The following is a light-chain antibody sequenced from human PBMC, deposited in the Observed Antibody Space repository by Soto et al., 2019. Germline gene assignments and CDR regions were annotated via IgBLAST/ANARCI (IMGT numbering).Light chain of an antibody. CDR2: KAS. CDR1: QYMADC. CDR3: QQYSSYPWT. J-gene: IGKJ1*01. V-gene: IGKV1-5*03. Sequence: DIQMTQSPSTLSASIGDRVTITCRASQYMADCLAWYQQKPGKVPKLLISKASYLESGLPLRFSGSGSGRDFPLTINSLQPDDFATYYCQQYSSYPWTFGQGTKVEVK.